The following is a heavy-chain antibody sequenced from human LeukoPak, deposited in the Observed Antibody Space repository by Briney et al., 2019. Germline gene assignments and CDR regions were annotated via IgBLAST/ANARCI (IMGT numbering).Heavy chain of an antibody. V-gene: IGHV4-34*01. CDR1: GGSFSGYY. CDR2: INHSGST. Sequence: SETLSLTCAVYGGSFSGYYWSWIRQPPGKGLEWIGEINHSGSTNYNPSLKSRVTISVDTSKNQFSLKLSSVTAADTAVYYCVSSVGSSSGNWFDPWGQGTLVTVSS. D-gene: IGHD6-6*01. J-gene: IGHJ5*02. CDR3: VSSVGSSSGNWFDP.